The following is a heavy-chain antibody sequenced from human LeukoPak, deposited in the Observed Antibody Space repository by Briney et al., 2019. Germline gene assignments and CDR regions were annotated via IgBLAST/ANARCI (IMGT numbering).Heavy chain of an antibody. CDR3: ARYDSSGYYVPFDY. CDR1: GGTYSSYA. Sequence: GSSVKVSCKASGGTYSSYAISWVRQAPGQGLEWMGGIIPIFGTANYAQKFRGRVTITADESTSTAYMELRSLRSEDTAVYYCARYDSSGYYVPFDYWGQGTLVTVSS. J-gene: IGHJ4*02. CDR2: IIPIFGTA. D-gene: IGHD3-22*01. V-gene: IGHV1-69*01.